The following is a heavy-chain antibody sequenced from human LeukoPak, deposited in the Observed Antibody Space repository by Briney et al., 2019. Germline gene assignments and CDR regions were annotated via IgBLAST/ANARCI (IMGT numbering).Heavy chain of an antibody. V-gene: IGHV4-59*01. Sequence: SETLSLTCTVSDGSINDYFWSWIRQPPGKGLEYPGYVYFSGSAYYNPSLKSRVTISIDTSKNQFSLRLTSVTAADTARYYCARGGRHCSGGSCYLLDYWGQGTLVTVSS. CDR3: ARGGRHCSGGSCYLLDY. D-gene: IGHD2-15*01. J-gene: IGHJ4*02. CDR1: DGSINDYF. CDR2: VYFSGSA.